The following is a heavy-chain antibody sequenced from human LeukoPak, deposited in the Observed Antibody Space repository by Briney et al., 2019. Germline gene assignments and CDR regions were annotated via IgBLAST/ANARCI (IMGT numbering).Heavy chain of an antibody. V-gene: IGHV3-73*01. CDR3: TTLSVGATLAFDI. D-gene: IGHD1-26*01. CDR2: IRSKANSYAT. J-gene: IGHJ3*02. CDR1: GFTFSGFA. Sequence: GGSLGLSCAASGFTFSGFAMHWVRQASGKGLEWVGRIRSKANSYATAYAASVKGRFTISRDDSKNTAYLQMNSLKTEDTAIYYCTTLSVGATLAFDIWGQGTMVTVSS.